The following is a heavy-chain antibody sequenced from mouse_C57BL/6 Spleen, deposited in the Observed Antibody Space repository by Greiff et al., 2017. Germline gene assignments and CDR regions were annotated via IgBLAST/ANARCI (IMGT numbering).Heavy chain of an antibody. D-gene: IGHD3-2*02. V-gene: IGHV1-80*01. CDR2: IYPGDGDT. CDR3: ARDSSGYSTFYYFDY. Sequence: QVQLQQSGAELVKPGASVKISCKASGYAFSSYWMNWVKQRPGKGLEWIGQIYPGDGDTNYNGKFKGKATLTADKSSSTAYMQLSSLTSEDSAVYFCARDSSGYSTFYYFDYWGQGTTLTVSS. J-gene: IGHJ2*01. CDR1: GYAFSSYW.